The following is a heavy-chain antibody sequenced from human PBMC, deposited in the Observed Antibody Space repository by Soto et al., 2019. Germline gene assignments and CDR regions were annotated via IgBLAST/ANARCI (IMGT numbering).Heavy chain of an antibody. D-gene: IGHD2-15*01. CDR3: VRHDCSGGSCYCLNWFDP. CDR2: IYYSGST. V-gene: IGHV4-30-4*01. CDR1: GGSISSGDYY. Sequence: PSETLSLTCTVSGGSISSGDYYWSWIRQPPGKGLEWIGYIYYSGSTNYNPSLKSRVTISVDTSKNQFSLKLSSVTAADTAVFYCVRHDCSGGSCYCLNWFDPWGQGTLVTVSS. J-gene: IGHJ5*02.